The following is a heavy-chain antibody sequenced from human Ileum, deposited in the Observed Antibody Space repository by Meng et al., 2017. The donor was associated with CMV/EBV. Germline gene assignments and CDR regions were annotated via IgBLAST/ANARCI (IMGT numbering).Heavy chain of an antibody. CDR3: ARDGLSGRYFDY. CDR2: IDTNTGNP. D-gene: IGHD1-26*01. J-gene: IGHJ4*02. Sequence: QVYLVQSGSELKKPGASVKVSCKTSGYTFTTNNIIWVRQAPGQGPEWMGWIDTNTGNPTYAQGFTGRFVFSLDISVSTTYLQISSLKAEDTAVYYCARDGLSGRYFDYWGQGTLVTVSS. CDR1: GYTFTTNN. V-gene: IGHV7-4-1*02.